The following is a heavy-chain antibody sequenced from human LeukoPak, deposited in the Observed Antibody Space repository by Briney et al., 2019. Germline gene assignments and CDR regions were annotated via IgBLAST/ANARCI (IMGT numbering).Heavy chain of an antibody. CDR3: VRGNDYGGPHY. CDR2: IDRDGSRI. D-gene: IGHD4-23*01. J-gene: IGHJ4*02. Sequence: GGSLRLSCAVSGFTFSSYWMHWVRQAPGKGLVWVPRIDRDGSRINYADSVKGRFSISRDNGKNTLFLQMNSLRAEDAAVYYCVRGNDYGGPHYWGQGTLVTVSS. V-gene: IGHV3-74*01. CDR1: GFTFSSYW.